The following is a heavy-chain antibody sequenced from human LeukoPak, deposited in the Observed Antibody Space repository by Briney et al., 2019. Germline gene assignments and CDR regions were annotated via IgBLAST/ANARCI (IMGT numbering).Heavy chain of an antibody. CDR3: ARGPYSGSYYYYYMDV. CDR1: GYTFTSYD. D-gene: IGHD1-26*01. CDR2: MNPNSGNT. V-gene: IGHV1-8*01. J-gene: IGHJ6*03. Sequence: ASVKVSCKASGYTFTSYDINWVRQATGQGLEWMGWMNPNSGNTGYAQKFQGRVTMTRNASISTAYMGLSSLRSEDTAVYYCARGPYSGSYYYYYMDVWGKGTTVTVSS.